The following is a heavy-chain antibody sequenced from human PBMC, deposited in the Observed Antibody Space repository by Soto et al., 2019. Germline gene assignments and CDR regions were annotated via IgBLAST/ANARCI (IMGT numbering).Heavy chain of an antibody. J-gene: IGHJ4*02. V-gene: IGHV3-74*01. CDR3: AREYSSSRYFDY. CDR2: VNSDGSST. Sequence: GGSLRLSCAASGFTFSNYWMHWVRQAPGKGLVWVSRVNSDGSSTNYADSVKGRFTISRDNAKNTLYLQMNSLRAEDTAVYFCAREYSSSRYFDYWGQGTLVIVSS. CDR1: GFTFSNYW. D-gene: IGHD6-6*01.